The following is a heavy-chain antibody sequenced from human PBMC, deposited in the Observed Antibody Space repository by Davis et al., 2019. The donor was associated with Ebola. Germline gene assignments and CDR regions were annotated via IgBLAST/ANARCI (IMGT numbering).Heavy chain of an antibody. CDR1: GGSISNYY. V-gene: IGHV4-34*01. J-gene: IGHJ4*02. Sequence: MPSETLSLTCTVSGGSISNYYWSWIRQPPGKGLEWIGEINHSGSTNYNPSLKSRVTISVDTSKNQFSLELTSVTAADTAVYYCATYSGGRGDFEYWGQGTLVTVSS. CDR2: INHSGST. D-gene: IGHD6-19*01. CDR3: ATYSGGRGDFEY.